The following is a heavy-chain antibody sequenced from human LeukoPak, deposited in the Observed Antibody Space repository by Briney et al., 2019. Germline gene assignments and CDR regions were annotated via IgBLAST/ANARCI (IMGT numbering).Heavy chain of an antibody. Sequence: GRSLRLSCAASGFTFSSYGMHWVRQAPGKGLEWVAVIWYDGSNKYYADSVKGRFTISRDNSKNTLYLQMNSLRAEDTAVYYCAREKIWGPNYYYYYMDVWGKGTTVTVSS. V-gene: IGHV3-33*01. CDR3: AREKIWGPNYYYYYMDV. J-gene: IGHJ6*03. CDR1: GFTFSSYG. CDR2: IWYDGSNK. D-gene: IGHD7-27*01.